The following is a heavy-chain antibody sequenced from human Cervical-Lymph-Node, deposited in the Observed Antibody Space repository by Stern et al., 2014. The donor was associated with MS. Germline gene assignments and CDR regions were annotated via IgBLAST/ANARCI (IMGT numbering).Heavy chain of an antibody. Sequence: QVQLQESGPGLVKPSETLSLTCTVSGGSISSSSYYWGWIRQPPGKGLEWIGSIYYSGSTYYNPSLKSRVTISVATAKNPVSLKLSAGAAADTAVYYCASGDLGIAAAIDYWGQGTLVTVSS. J-gene: IGHJ4*02. CDR1: GGSISSSSYY. CDR3: ASGDLGIAAAIDY. V-gene: IGHV4-39*01. D-gene: IGHD6-13*01. CDR2: IYYSGST.